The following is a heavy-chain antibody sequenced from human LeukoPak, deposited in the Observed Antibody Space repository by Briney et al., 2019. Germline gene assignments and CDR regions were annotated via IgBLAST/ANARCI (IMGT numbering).Heavy chain of an antibody. CDR1: GFTISDYY. Sequence: GGSLRLSCAASGFTISDYYMNWIRQAPGKGLEWVAFIRYDGSNKYYADSVKGRFTISRDNSKNTLYLQMNSLRAEDTAVYYCATSSDLGHDYWGQGTLVTVSS. J-gene: IGHJ4*02. CDR2: IRYDGSNK. CDR3: ATSSDLGHDY. D-gene: IGHD3-16*01. V-gene: IGHV3-30*02.